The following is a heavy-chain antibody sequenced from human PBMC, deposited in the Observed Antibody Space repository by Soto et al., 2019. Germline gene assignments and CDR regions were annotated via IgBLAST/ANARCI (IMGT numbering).Heavy chain of an antibody. CDR1: GFTFSSYA. CDR2: ISGSGGST. Sequence: EVQLLESGGGLVQPGGSLRLSCAASGFTFSSYAMSWVRQAPGKGLEWVSAISGSGGSTYYADSVKGRFTISRDNSKNTLYLQMNRLRAEDKAVYYCEKDRRIDFWSGDPAYYYDGMDVWGPGTTVTVSS. CDR3: EKDRRIDFWSGDPAYYYDGMDV. J-gene: IGHJ6*02. V-gene: IGHV3-23*01. D-gene: IGHD3-3*01.